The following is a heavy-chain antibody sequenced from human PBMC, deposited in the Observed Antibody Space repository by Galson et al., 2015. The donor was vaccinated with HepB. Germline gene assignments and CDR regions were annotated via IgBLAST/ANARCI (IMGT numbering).Heavy chain of an antibody. CDR1: GGTFSSYA. CDR2: IIPIFGTA. J-gene: IGHJ6*02. CDR3: ARDQEGYCSSTSCFLPSYYYGMDV. Sequence: SVKVSCKASGGTFSSYAISWVRQAPGQGLEWMGGIIPIFGTANYAQKFQGRVTITADESTSTAYMELSSLRSEDTAVYYCARDQEGYCSSTSCFLPSYYYGMDVWGQGTTVTVSS. V-gene: IGHV1-69*13. D-gene: IGHD2-2*01.